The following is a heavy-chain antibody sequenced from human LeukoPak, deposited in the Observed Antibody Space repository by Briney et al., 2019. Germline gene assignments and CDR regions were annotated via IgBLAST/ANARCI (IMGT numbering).Heavy chain of an antibody. CDR1: RSNVSRNY. V-gene: IGHV3-53*01. CDR2: IYSGGGT. J-gene: IGHJ4*02. D-gene: IGHD3-16*01. Sequence: GGSLTLSRAASRSNVSRNYMRWVRQAPAKGLEWVSLIYSGGGTYYADSVKGRFTISRDKSKNTLYLQMNSLRAEDTAVYYCVRGPGYPGGKLDYWGQGTLVTVSS. CDR3: VRGPGYPGGKLDY.